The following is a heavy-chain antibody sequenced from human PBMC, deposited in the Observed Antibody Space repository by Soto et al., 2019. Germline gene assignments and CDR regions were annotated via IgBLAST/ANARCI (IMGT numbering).Heavy chain of an antibody. CDR2: INPSGGST. D-gene: IGHD5-18*01. J-gene: IGHJ5*02. CDR1: GYTFTSYY. Sequence: ASVKVSCKASGYTFTSYYMHWVRQAPGQGLEWMGIINPSGGSTSYAQKFQGRVTMTRDTSTSTVYMELSSVTAADTAVYYCARHRYAGYSYGLYWFDPWGQGALVTVSS. CDR3: ARHRYAGYSYGLYWFDP. V-gene: IGHV1-46*01.